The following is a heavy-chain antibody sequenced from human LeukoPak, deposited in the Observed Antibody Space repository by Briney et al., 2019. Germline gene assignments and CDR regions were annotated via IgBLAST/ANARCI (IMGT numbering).Heavy chain of an antibody. Sequence: PGGSLRLSCAASEFTFSSYSIHWVRQAPGKGLVWVSRISPDGGTSTYADSVKGRFTISRDNAKNTLYLQMNSLRAEDTAVYYCARVEMATGGLDYWGQGTLVTVSS. CDR1: EFTFSSYS. V-gene: IGHV3-74*01. J-gene: IGHJ4*02. CDR3: ARVEMATGGLDY. D-gene: IGHD5-24*01. CDR2: ISPDGGTS.